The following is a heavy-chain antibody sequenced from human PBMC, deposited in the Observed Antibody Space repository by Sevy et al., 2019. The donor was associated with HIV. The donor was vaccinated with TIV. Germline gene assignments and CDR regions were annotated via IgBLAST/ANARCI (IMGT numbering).Heavy chain of an antibody. Sequence: GGSLRLSCAASGFTFSNYAIHWVRQAPGKGLEWVAVLSSDGSDKDYADSVKGRFTISRDNFNNTLYLHMNSLKIEDTPVYYCARDNFLYFWSGYHDSWGPGTLVTVSS. V-gene: IGHV3-30-3*01. CDR3: ARDNFLYFWSGYHDS. J-gene: IGHJ5*02. D-gene: IGHD3-3*01. CDR1: GFTFSNYA. CDR2: LSSDGSDK.